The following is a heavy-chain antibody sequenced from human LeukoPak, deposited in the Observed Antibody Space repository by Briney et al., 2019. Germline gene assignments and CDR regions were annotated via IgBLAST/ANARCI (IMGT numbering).Heavy chain of an antibody. CDR2: ISYDGSNK. Sequence: PGGSLRLSCAASGFTFSSYAMHWVRQAPGKGLEWVAVISYDGSNKYYADSVKGRFTISRDNSKNSLYLQMNSLRAEDTAVYYCARDGLFTGYYYHGAFDIWGQGTMVTVSS. V-gene: IGHV3-30-3*01. CDR1: GFTFSSYA. J-gene: IGHJ3*02. CDR3: ARDGLFTGYYYHGAFDI. D-gene: IGHD3-9*01.